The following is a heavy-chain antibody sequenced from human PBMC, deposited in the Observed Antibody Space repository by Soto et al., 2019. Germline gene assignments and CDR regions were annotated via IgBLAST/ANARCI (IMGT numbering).Heavy chain of an antibody. Sequence: SLNVSCNASGGTFSSYAISWVLQAPGQGLEWMGGIIPIFGTGNYAQKFQGRVTITADESTSTAYMELSSLRSEDTAVYYCARARTSSCPVGCWFDPWGQGTLVTVPQ. V-gene: IGHV1-69*13. J-gene: IGHJ5*02. CDR1: GGTFSSYA. D-gene: IGHD2-15*01. CDR3: ARARTSSCPVGCWFDP. CDR2: IIPIFGTG.